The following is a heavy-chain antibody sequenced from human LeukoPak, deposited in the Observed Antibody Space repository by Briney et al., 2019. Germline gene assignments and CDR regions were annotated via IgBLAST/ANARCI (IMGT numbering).Heavy chain of an antibody. CDR3: AKDYMVRGAVDY. J-gene: IGHJ4*02. CDR1: GFTFSIYG. CDR2: IRYDGSNK. D-gene: IGHD3-10*01. Sequence: GGSLRLSCSASGFTFSIYGMHWVRQAPGKGLEWVAFIRYDGSNKYYADSVEGRFTISRDNAKNSLYLQMSSLRAEDTAVYYCAKDYMVRGAVDYWGQGTLVTVSS. V-gene: IGHV3-30*02.